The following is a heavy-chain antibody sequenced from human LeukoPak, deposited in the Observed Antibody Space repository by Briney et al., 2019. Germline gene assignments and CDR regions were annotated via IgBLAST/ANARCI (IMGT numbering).Heavy chain of an antibody. Sequence: SETLSLTCAVYGGSFSGYYWSWIRQPPGKGLEWIGEINHSGSTNYNPSLKSRVTISVDTSKNQFSLKLSSVTAADTAVYYCARGGGDSGSYAFDIWGQGTMVTVSS. CDR2: INHSGST. V-gene: IGHV4-34*01. D-gene: IGHD3-10*01. CDR3: ARGGGDSGSYAFDI. J-gene: IGHJ3*02. CDR1: GGSFSGYY.